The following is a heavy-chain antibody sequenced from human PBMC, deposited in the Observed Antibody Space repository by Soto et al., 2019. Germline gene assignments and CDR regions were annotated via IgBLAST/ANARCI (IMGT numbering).Heavy chain of an antibody. CDR2: ISSSGSTI. J-gene: IGHJ5*02. D-gene: IGHD3-10*01. CDR1: GFTFSDYY. CDR3: ARAAPLWFGEPYWFDH. Sequence: GGSLRLSCAASGFTFSDYYMSWIHQAPGKGLEWVSYISSSGSTIYYADSVKGRFTISRDNAKNSLYLQMNSLRAEDTAVYYCARAAPLWFGEPYWFDHWGQGTLVTVSS. V-gene: IGHV3-11*01.